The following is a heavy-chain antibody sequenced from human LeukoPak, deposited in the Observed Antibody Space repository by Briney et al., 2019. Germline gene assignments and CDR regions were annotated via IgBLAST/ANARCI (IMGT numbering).Heavy chain of an antibody. Sequence: ASVKVSCKASGYTFTSYAMNWVRQAPGQGLEWMGWINTNTGNPTYAQGFTGRFVFSLDTSVSTAYLQISSLKAEDTAVYYCARDASPYSSSSRRQWLDYYYYYMDVWGKGTTVTVSS. CDR2: INTNTGNP. J-gene: IGHJ6*03. V-gene: IGHV7-4-1*02. CDR3: ARDASPYSSSSRRQWLDYYYYYMDV. D-gene: IGHD6-13*01. CDR1: GYTFTSYA.